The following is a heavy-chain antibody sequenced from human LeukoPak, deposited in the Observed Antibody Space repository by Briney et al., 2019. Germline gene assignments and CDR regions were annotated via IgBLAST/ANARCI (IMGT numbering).Heavy chain of an antibody. D-gene: IGHD3-9*01. V-gene: IGHV3-30*04. CDR2: ISYDGSNK. J-gene: IGHJ4*02. CDR3: AKDGTFYDILTGYYSRYFDY. CDR1: TFTFSSYA. Sequence: PGGSLRLSCAASTFTFSSYAMHWVRQAPGKGLEWVAVISYDGSNKYYADSVKGRFTISRDNSKNTLYLQMNSLRAEDTAVYYCAKDGTFYDILTGYYSRYFDYWGQGTLVTVSS.